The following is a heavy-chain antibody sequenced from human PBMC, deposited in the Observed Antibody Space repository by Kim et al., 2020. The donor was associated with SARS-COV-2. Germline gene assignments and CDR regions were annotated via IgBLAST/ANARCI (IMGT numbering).Heavy chain of an antibody. CDR3: ARHSRIVVVPAAILA. J-gene: IGHJ4*02. CDR2: INYSGST. Sequence: SETLSLTCTVSGGSISSSSYYWGWIRQPPGKGLEWFGSINYSGSTYYNPSLKSRVTISVDTSKNQFSLKLSSVTAADTAVYYCARHSRIVVVPAAILAWGQGTLVTVSS. V-gene: IGHV4-39*01. CDR1: GGSISSSSYY. D-gene: IGHD2-2*01.